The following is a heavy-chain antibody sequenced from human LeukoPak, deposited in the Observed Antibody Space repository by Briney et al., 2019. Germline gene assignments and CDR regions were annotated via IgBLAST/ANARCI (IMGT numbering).Heavy chain of an antibody. CDR3: AKDLSEEQWLLGNFDY. Sequence: RGSLRLSCAASGFTFSSYAMSWVRQAPGKGLEWVSAISGSGGSTYYADSVKGRFTISRDNSKNTLYLQMNSLRAEDTAVYYCAKDLSEEQWLLGNFDYWGQGTLVTVSS. J-gene: IGHJ4*02. CDR1: GFTFSSYA. V-gene: IGHV3-23*01. D-gene: IGHD6-19*01. CDR2: ISGSGGST.